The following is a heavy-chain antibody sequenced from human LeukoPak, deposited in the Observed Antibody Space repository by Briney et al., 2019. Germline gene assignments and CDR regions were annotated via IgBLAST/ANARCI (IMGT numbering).Heavy chain of an antibody. J-gene: IGHJ6*03. CDR3: ARDYYDSSGYPRGYYYYYMDV. CDR1: GGSISSSSYY. V-gene: IGHV4-39*07. CDR2: IYYSGST. Sequence: SETLSLTCTVSGGSISSSSYYWGWIRQPPGKGLEWIGSIYYSGSTYYNPSLKSRVTISVDTSKNQFSLKLSSVTAADTAVYYCARDYYDSSGYPRGYYYYYMDVWGKGTTVTVSS. D-gene: IGHD3-22*01.